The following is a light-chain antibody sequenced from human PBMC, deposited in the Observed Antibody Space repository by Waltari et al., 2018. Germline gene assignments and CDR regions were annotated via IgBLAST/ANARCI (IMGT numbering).Light chain of an antibody. CDR3: QHRSNWPSLT. Sequence: EIVLTQSPATLSLSPGERATLSCRASQSVSSSLAWYQQKGGQAPRLLIYGASNRAAGIPARFSGSGSGTDFTLTISSLEPEDFTVYYCQHRSNWPSLTFGGGTKVEI. CDR2: GAS. J-gene: IGKJ4*01. CDR1: QSVSSS. V-gene: IGKV3-11*01.